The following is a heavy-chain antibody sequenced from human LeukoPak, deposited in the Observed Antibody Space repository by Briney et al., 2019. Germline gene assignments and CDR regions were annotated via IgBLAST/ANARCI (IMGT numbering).Heavy chain of an antibody. CDR1: GFTFSSYG. CDR3: AKDDTHSGYAAGGAFDI. CDR2: IRYDGSNK. V-gene: IGHV3-30*02. D-gene: IGHD5-12*01. J-gene: IGHJ3*02. Sequence: GGSPRLSCAASGFTFSSYGMHWVRQAPGKGLEWVAFIRYDGSNKYYADSVKGRFTISRDNSKNTLYLQMNSLRAEDTAVYYCAKDDTHSGYAAGGAFDIWGQGTMVTVSS.